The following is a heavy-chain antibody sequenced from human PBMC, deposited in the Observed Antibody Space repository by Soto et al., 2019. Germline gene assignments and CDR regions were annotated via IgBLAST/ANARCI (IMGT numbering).Heavy chain of an antibody. D-gene: IGHD2-15*01. CDR2: IRSKANSYAT. V-gene: IGHV3-73*01. Sequence: EVQLVESGGGLVQPGGSLKLSCAASGFTFSGSAMHWVRQASGKGLEWVGRIRSKANSYATEYAASVKGRFTISRDDSKNTAYLQMNSLNPEDTAVYYCTGRGYWGQGTLVTVSS. J-gene: IGHJ4*02. CDR3: TGRGY. CDR1: GFTFSGSA.